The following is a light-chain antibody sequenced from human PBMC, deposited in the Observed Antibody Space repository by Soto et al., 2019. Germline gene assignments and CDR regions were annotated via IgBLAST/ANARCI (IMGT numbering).Light chain of an antibody. CDR1: QSISNY. Sequence: EIVLTQSPATLSLSPGERATLSCRASQSISNYLAWYQQKSGQAPRLLIYDASNRATDIPARFSGSGSGTDFTLTSSSLEPEDFAVYYCQQRSDWPRTFGQGTKLEIK. J-gene: IGKJ2*01. CDR2: DAS. CDR3: QQRSDWPRT. V-gene: IGKV3-11*01.